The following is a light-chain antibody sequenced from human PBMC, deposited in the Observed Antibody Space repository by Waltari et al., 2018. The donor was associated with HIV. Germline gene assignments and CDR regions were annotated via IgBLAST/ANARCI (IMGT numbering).Light chain of an antibody. V-gene: IGKV3-20*01. J-gene: IGKJ2*01. CDR2: GAA. CDR1: QRVSSSY. Sequence: EIVLTQSPGTLSLSLGERATLSCRASQRVSSSYLAWYQQKPGQAPRLLIYGAASRATGIPDRFSGSGSGTDFTLTISRLEPEEFAVYYCQQYGSSPPYTFGQGTKLEIK. CDR3: QQYGSSPPYT.